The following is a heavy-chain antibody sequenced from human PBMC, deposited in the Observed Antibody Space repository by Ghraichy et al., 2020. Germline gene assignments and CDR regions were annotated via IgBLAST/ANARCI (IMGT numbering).Heavy chain of an antibody. D-gene: IGHD2-2*01. Sequence: GGSLRLSCAASGFTFSAYSMNWVRQAPGKGLEWVSSISSSSSYIYYADSVKGRFTISRDNAKNSLYLQMNSLRAEDTAFYYCARDKAGDQYGMDVWGQVTTVTVSS. CDR1: GFTFSAYS. J-gene: IGHJ6*02. CDR2: ISSSSSYI. CDR3: ARDKAGDQYGMDV. V-gene: IGHV3-21*01.